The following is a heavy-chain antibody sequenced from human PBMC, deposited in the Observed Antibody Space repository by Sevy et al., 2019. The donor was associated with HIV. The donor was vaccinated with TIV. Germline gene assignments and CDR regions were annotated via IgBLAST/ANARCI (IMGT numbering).Heavy chain of an antibody. V-gene: IGHV3-11*01. CDR1: GFTFSDYY. CDR3: ARVTGSSGWYFDYYGMDV. J-gene: IGHJ6*02. D-gene: IGHD6-19*01. Sequence: GGSLRLSCAASGFTFSDYYMSWIRQAPGKGLEWVSYISSSGSTIYYADSVKGRFTISRDNAKNSLYLQMNSLRAEDTAVYYCARVTGSSGWYFDYYGMDVWGQGTTVTVSS. CDR2: ISSSGSTI.